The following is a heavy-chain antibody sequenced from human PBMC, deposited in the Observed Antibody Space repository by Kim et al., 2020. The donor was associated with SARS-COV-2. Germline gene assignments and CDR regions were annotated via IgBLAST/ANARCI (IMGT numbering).Heavy chain of an antibody. CDR1: GLIFSSYA. J-gene: IGHJ4*02. CDR2: ISGAGDST. V-gene: IGHV3-23*01. D-gene: IGHD1-7*01. Sequence: GGSLRLSCVGSGLIFSSYAMSWVRQAPGKGLEWVSSISGAGDSTYYADSVKGRFTVSRATSKSTLYLQMDGLRAEDSAVYYCARSPDNWNSWVFDYWGQG. CDR3: ARSPDNWNSWVFDY.